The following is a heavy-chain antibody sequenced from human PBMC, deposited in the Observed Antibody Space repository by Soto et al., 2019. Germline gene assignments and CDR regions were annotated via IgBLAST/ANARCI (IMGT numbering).Heavy chain of an antibody. Sequence: PGGSLRLSCAASGFTFSSYSMNWVRQAPGKGLEWVSSISSSSSYIYYADSVKGRFTISRDNAKNSLYLQMNSLRAEDTAVYYCAIHSLGSSSWYGTRDDAFDIWGQGTMVTVSS. CDR2: ISSSSSYI. CDR3: AIHSLGSSSWYGTRDDAFDI. J-gene: IGHJ3*02. CDR1: GFTFSSYS. V-gene: IGHV3-21*01. D-gene: IGHD6-13*01.